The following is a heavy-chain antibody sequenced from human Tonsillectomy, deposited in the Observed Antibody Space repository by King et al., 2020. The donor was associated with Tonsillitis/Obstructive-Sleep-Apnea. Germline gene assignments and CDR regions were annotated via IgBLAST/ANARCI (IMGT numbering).Heavy chain of an antibody. Sequence: VQLVESGGGLVKPGGSLRLSCAASGFTFSNAWMSWVRQAPGKGLEWVGRIKSKTDDGTTDYAAPVKGRFTISRDDSKNTLYLQIYSLKTEDTAVYYCTADRITPLHVNYYYYMDVWGKGTTVTVSS. CDR2: IKSKTDDGTT. CDR3: TADRITPLHVNYYYYMDV. D-gene: IGHD1-14*01. J-gene: IGHJ6*03. CDR1: GFTFSNAW. V-gene: IGHV3-15*01.